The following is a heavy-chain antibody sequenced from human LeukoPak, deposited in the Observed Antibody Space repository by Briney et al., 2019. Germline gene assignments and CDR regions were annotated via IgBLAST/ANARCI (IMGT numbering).Heavy chain of an antibody. CDR1: GFTFSSYA. CDR2: ISGSGGST. V-gene: IGHV3-23*01. Sequence: PGGSLRLSCAASGFTFSSYAMSWVRQAPGKGLEWVSAISGSGGSTYYADSVKGRFTISRDNSKNTLYPQMNSLRAEDTAVYYCAKDKGDSYGLLDAFDIWGQGTMVTVSS. CDR3: AKDKGDSYGLLDAFDI. D-gene: IGHD5-18*01. J-gene: IGHJ3*02.